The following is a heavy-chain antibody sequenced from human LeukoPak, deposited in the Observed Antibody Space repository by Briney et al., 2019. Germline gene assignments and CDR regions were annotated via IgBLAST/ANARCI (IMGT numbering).Heavy chain of an antibody. Sequence: GGSLRLSCAASGFTFSSYAMHWVRQAPGKGLEWVAVISYDGSNKYYADSVKGRFTISRDNSKNTLFLQMNNLRAEDTAVYYCARDSPPYHYYDFWSGHLNYYMDVWGKGTTVTVSS. J-gene: IGHJ6*03. CDR1: GFTFSSYA. CDR3: ARDSPPYHYYDFWSGHLNYYMDV. V-gene: IGHV3-30-3*01. CDR2: ISYDGSNK. D-gene: IGHD3-3*01.